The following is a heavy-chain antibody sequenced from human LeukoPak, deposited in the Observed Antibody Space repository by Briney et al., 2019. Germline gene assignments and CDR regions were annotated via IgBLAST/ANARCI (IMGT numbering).Heavy chain of an antibody. CDR1: GYSISTSYY. Sequence: SETLSLTCTVSGYSISTSYYWGWIRQPPGKGLEWIGSIYHSGNTYYNPSLKSRVTISVDTSKNQFSLKLSSVTAADTAVYYCARETSQKGAHYMDVWGKGTTVTISS. D-gene: IGHD3-16*01. CDR2: IYHSGNT. V-gene: IGHV4-38-2*02. CDR3: ARETSQKGAHYMDV. J-gene: IGHJ6*03.